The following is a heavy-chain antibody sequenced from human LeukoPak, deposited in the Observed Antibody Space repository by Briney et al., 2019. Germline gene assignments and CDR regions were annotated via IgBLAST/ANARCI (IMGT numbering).Heavy chain of an antibody. J-gene: IGHJ4*02. D-gene: IGHD2-15*01. CDR2: INHSGST. CDR1: GGSFSGYY. Sequence: PSETLSLTCAVYGGSFSGYYWSWIRQPPGKGLEWIGEINHSGSTNYNPSLKSRVTISVDTSKNQFSLKLSSVTAADTAVYYCARGHLIGSGGLPAAPNPHPTHPFDYWGQRTLVTVSS. V-gene: IGHV4-34*01. CDR3: ARGHLIGSGGLPAAPNPHPTHPFDY.